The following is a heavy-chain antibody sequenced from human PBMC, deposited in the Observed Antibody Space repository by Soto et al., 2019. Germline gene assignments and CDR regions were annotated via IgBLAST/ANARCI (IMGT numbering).Heavy chain of an antibody. Sequence: GGSLRLSCASSGFTFSSYGMSWVRQAPGKGLEWVSSINDSGDTYYGDSVKGRFTISRDNSKNTLYLQMNSLSAEDTAIYYCEKRVAYSSSSAYFDYWAQGTPVPVYS. CDR3: EKRVAYSSSSAYFDY. D-gene: IGHD6-6*01. CDR1: GFTFSSYG. CDR2: INDSGDT. J-gene: IGHJ4*02. V-gene: IGHV3-23*01.